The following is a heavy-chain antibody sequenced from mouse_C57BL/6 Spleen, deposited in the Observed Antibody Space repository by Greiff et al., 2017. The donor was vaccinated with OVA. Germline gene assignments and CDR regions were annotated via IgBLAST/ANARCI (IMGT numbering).Heavy chain of an antibody. V-gene: IGHV1-54*01. CDR2: INPGSGGT. CDR3: ARGGDWDVGGGY. Sequence: QVQLQQSGAELVRPGTSVKVSCKASGYAFTNYLIEWVKQRPGQGLEWIGVINPGSGGTNYNEKFQGQATLIADQSSSTAYMQLSSLTSEDSAVYFCARGGDWDVGGGYWGQGTTLTVSS. J-gene: IGHJ2*01. CDR1: GYAFTNYL. D-gene: IGHD4-1*01.